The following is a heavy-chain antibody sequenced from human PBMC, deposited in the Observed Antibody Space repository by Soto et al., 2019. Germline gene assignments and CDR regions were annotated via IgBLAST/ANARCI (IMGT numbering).Heavy chain of an antibody. Sequence: QVQLVESGGGVGQPGRSLRLSCAASGFTFSSYAMHWVRQAPGKGLEWVAVISYDGSNKYYADSVKGRFTISRDNSKNTLYLQMNSLRAEDTAVYYCARDPVLAFVAAYYFDYWGQGTLVTVSS. CDR2: ISYDGSNK. V-gene: IGHV3-30-3*01. CDR3: ARDPVLAFVAAYYFDY. CDR1: GFTFSSYA. J-gene: IGHJ4*02. D-gene: IGHD6-19*01.